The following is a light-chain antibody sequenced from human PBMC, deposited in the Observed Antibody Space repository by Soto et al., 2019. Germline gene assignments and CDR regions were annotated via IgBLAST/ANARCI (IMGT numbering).Light chain of an antibody. CDR2: DAS. CDR1: QSVSSY. V-gene: IGKV3-11*01. Sequence: EIVLTQSPATLSLSPGERATLSCRASQSVSSYLAWYQQKPGQAPRLLIYDASNRAIGIPARFSGSGSGTDFTLTISTLEPEDFAVYYCQQRSDWPPLTFGGGTKVEIK. J-gene: IGKJ4*01. CDR3: QQRSDWPPLT.